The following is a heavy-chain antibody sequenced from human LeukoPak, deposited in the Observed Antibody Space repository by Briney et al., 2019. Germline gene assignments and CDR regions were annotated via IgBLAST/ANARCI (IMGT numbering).Heavy chain of an antibody. J-gene: IGHJ6*03. V-gene: IGHV3-7*03. CDR1: EFTFSTYW. CDR2: IKQDGSEK. CDR3: ASYYDFWSGSTGIYYMDV. Sequence: GGSLRLSCAASEFTFSTYWMSWVRQAPGKGLEWVADIKQDGSEKYYVDSVKGRFTISRDNAKNSLYLQMNSLRAEDTAVYYCASYYDFWSGSTGIYYMDVWGKGTTVTVSS. D-gene: IGHD3-3*01.